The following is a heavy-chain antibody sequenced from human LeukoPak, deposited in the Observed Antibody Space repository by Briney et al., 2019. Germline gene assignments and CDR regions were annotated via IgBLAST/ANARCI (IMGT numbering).Heavy chain of an antibody. CDR3: AREGYYYDSSGYERWFDP. Sequence: SVKVSCKASGGTFSSYAISWVRQAPGQGLEWMGGIIPIFGTANYAQKFRGRVTITTDESTSTAYMGLSSLRSEDTAVYYCAREGYYYDSSGYERWFDPWGQGTLVTVSS. D-gene: IGHD3-22*01. V-gene: IGHV1-69*05. CDR1: GGTFSSYA. CDR2: IIPIFGTA. J-gene: IGHJ5*02.